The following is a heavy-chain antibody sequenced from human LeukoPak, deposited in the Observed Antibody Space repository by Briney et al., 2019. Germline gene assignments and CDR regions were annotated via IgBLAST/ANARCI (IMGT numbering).Heavy chain of an antibody. CDR1: GFTFSSYA. J-gene: IGHJ4*02. CDR3: AKDQRIFGVVIIDY. Sequence: PGGSLRLSCAASGFTFSSYAMSWVRQAPGKGLEWVSAISGSGGSTYYADSVKGRFTISRGNSKNTLYLQMNSLRAEDTAVYYCAKDQRIFGVVIIDYWGQGTLVTVSS. D-gene: IGHD3-3*01. V-gene: IGHV3-23*01. CDR2: ISGSGGST.